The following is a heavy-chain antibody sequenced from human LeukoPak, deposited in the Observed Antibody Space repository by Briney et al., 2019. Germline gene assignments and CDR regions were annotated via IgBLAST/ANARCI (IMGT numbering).Heavy chain of an antibody. CDR2: ICGSGGTT. Sequence: GGSLRLSCAASGFTFSSYAMSWVRQAPGKGLEWVSAICGSGGTTYSADSVKSRFTFSRDNSKTTHYLQMSMRRAEDTAVYYCAKDQVGASFPFDYWGQGTLVTVSS. CDR1: GFTFSSYA. CDR3: AKDQVGASFPFDY. D-gene: IGHD1-26*01. V-gene: IGHV3-23*01. J-gene: IGHJ4*02.